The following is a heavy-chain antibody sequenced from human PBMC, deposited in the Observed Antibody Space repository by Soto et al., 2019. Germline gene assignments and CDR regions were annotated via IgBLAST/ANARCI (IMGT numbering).Heavy chain of an antibody. CDR3: ARDKRDLRVLEWSYYFDY. V-gene: IGHV3-30-3*01. CDR1: GFTFSSCA. Sequence: SLRLSCAASGFTFSSCAMHWVRQAPGKGLEWVALISYDGSNKYYADSVKGRFTISRDNSKNTLYLQMNSLRAEDTAVYYCARDKRDLRVLEWSYYFDYWGQGTLVTVSS. J-gene: IGHJ4*02. D-gene: IGHD3-3*01. CDR2: ISYDGSNK.